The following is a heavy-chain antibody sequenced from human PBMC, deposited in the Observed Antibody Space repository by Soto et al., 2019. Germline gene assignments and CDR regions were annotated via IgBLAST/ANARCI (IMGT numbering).Heavy chain of an antibody. CDR3: ALTQPLSLGYPTWDN. Sequence: SETLSLTCTVSGDPITSGDYYLGWIRQPPGKGLEWIGYTYYSGSTYYNPSLESRVTISVDTSKNQFSLRLTSATAADTAVYYCALTQPLSLGYPTWDNWGQGTMLTVSS. CDR1: GDPITSGDYY. J-gene: IGHJ4*02. V-gene: IGHV4-30-4*01. D-gene: IGHD1-1*01. CDR2: TYYSGST.